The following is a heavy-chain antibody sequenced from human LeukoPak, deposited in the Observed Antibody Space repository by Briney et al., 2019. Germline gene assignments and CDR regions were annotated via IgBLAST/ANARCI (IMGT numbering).Heavy chain of an antibody. CDR1: GFTFSSYS. Sequence: GGSLRLSCAASGFTFSSYSMNWVRQAPGKGLEWVSSISSSSSYIYYADSVKGRFTISRDNSKNTLYLQMNSLRAEDTAVYYCAKGPPGSGSYSYYFDYWGQGTLVTVSS. V-gene: IGHV3-21*01. CDR3: AKGPPGSGSYSYYFDY. J-gene: IGHJ4*02. CDR2: ISSSSSYI. D-gene: IGHD1-26*01.